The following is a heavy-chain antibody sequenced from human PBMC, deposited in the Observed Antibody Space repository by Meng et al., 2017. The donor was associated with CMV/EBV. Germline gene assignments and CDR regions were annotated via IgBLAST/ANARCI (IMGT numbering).Heavy chain of an antibody. J-gene: IGHJ4*02. CDR1: GFTVSSNY. Sequence: GGSLRLSCAASGFTVSSNYMSRVRQAPGKGLEWVSVIYSGDSTYYADSVKGRFTISRDNSKNTLYLQMNSLRAEDTAVYYCARAGGYGGNSNYFDYWGQGTLVTVSS. CDR3: ARAGGYGGNSNYFDY. V-gene: IGHV3-66*02. D-gene: IGHD4-23*01. CDR2: IYSGDST.